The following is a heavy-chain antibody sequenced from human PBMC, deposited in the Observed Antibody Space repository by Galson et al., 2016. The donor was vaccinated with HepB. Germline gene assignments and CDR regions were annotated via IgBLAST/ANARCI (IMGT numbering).Heavy chain of an antibody. CDR3: GRVPWMRAFPIFGF. V-gene: IGHV3-72*01. CDR2: SRDKGNNYIT. Sequence: SLRLSCAVSGFTFSDHYMDWVRQAPGKGLEWVGRSRDKGNNYITEYAASVKGRFIISRDLSRNSLYLQMNNLKTEDSAVYYCGRVPWMRAFPIFGFWGQGTLVTVSS. D-gene: IGHD1-1*01. CDR1: GFTFSDHY. J-gene: IGHJ4*02.